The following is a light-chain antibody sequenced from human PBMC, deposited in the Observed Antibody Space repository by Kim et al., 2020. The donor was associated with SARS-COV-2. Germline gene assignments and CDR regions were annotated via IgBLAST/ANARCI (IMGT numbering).Light chain of an antibody. Sequence: SYELTQPPSVSVSPGQTASITCSGDKLGDKNVCWYPQKPGQSPVLVIYDDHKRPSGIPERFSGSNSGNTATLTISGTQAMDEADYYCQAWDSNTVVFVGGTQLTVL. CDR3: QAWDSNTVV. CDR2: DDH. V-gene: IGLV3-1*01. CDR1: KLGDKN. J-gene: IGLJ3*02.